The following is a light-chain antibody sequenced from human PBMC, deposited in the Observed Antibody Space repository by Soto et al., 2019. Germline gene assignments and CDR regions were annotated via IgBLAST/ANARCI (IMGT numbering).Light chain of an antibody. Sequence: DLQMTQSPSTLSASVGDRVTITCRASQSITDWLAWYQQKPGKAPKFLIYKASNLEGGVPSRFRGSVSGTAFTLTISSVQPDDFATYYCQYWDDYSWTFGQGTKVEIK. V-gene: IGKV1-5*03. CDR3: QYWDDYSWT. J-gene: IGKJ1*01. CDR2: KAS. CDR1: QSITDW.